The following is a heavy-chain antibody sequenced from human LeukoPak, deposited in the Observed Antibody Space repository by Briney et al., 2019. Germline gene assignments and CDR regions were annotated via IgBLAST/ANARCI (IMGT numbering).Heavy chain of an antibody. V-gene: IGHV3-15*01. CDR1: GFTFSNDW. Sequence: GGSLRLSCAASGFTFSNDWMSWVRHPPGQGLEWVGRMKRQIDGGTTDYAAPVKGSLIISRDSSKNTLYLQMNSLKTEDTAVYYCSTTGGDWGQGTMVTVSS. J-gene: IGHJ4*02. D-gene: IGHD3-16*01. CDR3: STTGGD. CDR2: MKRQIDGGTT.